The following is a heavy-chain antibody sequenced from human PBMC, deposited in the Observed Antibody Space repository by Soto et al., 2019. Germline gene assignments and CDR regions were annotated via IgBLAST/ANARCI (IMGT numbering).Heavy chain of an antibody. CDR1: GFTFDDYA. V-gene: IGHV3-9*01. D-gene: IGHD3-22*01. CDR3: AASRAYDSGDYSCVQDGMDV. CDR2: LSWNGVTI. J-gene: IGHJ6*02. Sequence: EVQLVESGGGLVQPGRSLRLSCAASGFTFDDYAMHWVRQVPGKGLQWVSGLSWNGVTIGYAASVKGRFTISRDNATKYRSLKMHGVRPDDTALYYWAASRAYDSGDYSCVQDGMDVWGLGTTVTVS.